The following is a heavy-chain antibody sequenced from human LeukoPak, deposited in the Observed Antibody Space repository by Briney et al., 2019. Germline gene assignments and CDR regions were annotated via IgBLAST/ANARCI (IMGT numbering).Heavy chain of an antibody. CDR2: ISSSGSTI. V-gene: IGHV3-11*01. CDR1: GFTFSDYY. Sequence: AGGSLRLSCAASGFTFSDYYMSWIRQAPGKGLEWVSYISSSGSTIYYADSVKGRFTISRDNAKNSLYLQMNSLRAEDTAVYYCARDYYYDSSGFYGPWGQGTLVTVSS. CDR3: ARDYYYDSSGFYGP. J-gene: IGHJ5*02. D-gene: IGHD3-22*01.